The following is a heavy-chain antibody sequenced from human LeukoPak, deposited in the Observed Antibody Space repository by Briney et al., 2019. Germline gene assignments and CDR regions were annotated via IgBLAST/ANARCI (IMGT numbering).Heavy chain of an antibody. CDR3: ASHSGYYFYMDV. J-gene: IGHJ6*03. D-gene: IGHD3-10*01. V-gene: IGHV3-7*01. CDR1: GFTFSSYW. CDR2: IKQDGSEK. Sequence: GGSLRLSCATSGFTFSSYWMSWVRRAPGKGLEWVANIKQDGSEKYYVDSVKGQFTISRDNAKNSLYLQMNSLRAEDTAVYYCASHSGYYFYMDVWGKGTTVTVSS.